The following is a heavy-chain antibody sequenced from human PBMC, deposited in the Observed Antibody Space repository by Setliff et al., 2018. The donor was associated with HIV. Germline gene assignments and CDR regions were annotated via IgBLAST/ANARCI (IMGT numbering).Heavy chain of an antibody. J-gene: IGHJ4*02. CDR3: ARGLGMVESTTHFDF. Sequence: SATLSLTCAVYGESLSPYYWSWIRQPPGKGLEWIGEINHSGRNNYNPSLKSRVTLSVDTSKNQFSLKLTSVTAADAAVYYCARGLGMVESTTHFDFWGQGTRVTSPQ. D-gene: IGHD1-26*01. CDR1: GESLSPYY. CDR2: INHSGRN. V-gene: IGHV4-34*01.